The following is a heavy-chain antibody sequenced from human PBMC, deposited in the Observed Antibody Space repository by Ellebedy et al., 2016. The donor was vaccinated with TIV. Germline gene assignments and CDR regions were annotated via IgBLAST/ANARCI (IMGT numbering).Heavy chain of an antibody. V-gene: IGHV1-8*02. CDR3: ARAVMTDY. CDR2: INPNSGGT. Sequence: AASVKVSCKASGYTFTSYGISWVRQAPGQGLEWMGWINPNSGGTNYAQKFQGWVTMTRNTSISTAYMELSSLRSEDTAVYYCARAVMTDYWGQGTLVTVSS. J-gene: IGHJ4*02. CDR1: GYTFTSYG.